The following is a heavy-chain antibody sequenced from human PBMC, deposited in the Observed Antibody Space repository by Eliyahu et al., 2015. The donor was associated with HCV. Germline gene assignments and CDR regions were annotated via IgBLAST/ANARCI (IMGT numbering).Heavy chain of an antibody. J-gene: IGHJ4*02. V-gene: IGHV3-48*03. Sequence: EVQLVESGGGLVQPGGSLRLSCAAXGFXXSSYEMNWVRQAPGKGLEXXSYISSGGGTRYYADSVKGRFTISRDNAKNSLYLQVNSLRAEDTAVYYCARGDYGSGGHLFEYWGQGTLITVSS. D-gene: IGHD3-10*01. CDR1: GFXXSSYE. CDR2: ISSGGGTR. CDR3: ARGDYGSGGHLFEY.